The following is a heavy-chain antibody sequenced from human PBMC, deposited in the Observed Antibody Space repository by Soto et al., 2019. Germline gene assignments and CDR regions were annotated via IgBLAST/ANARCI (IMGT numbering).Heavy chain of an antibody. CDR3: VRVDWNHQNPFDF. Sequence: PGGSLRLSCAASGFTFSSYAMSWVRQAPGKGLEWVSAISGSGGSTYYADSVKGRFTISRDNSKNTLYLQMNSLRAEDTAVYYCVRVDWNHQNPFDFWGQGTLVTVSS. J-gene: IGHJ4*02. D-gene: IGHD1-1*01. CDR1: GFTFSSYA. CDR2: ISGSGGST. V-gene: IGHV3-23*01.